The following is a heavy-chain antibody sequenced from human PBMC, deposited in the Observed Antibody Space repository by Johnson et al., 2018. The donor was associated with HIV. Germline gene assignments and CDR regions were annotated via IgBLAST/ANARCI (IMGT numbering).Heavy chain of an antibody. V-gene: IGHV3-20*04. J-gene: IGHJ3*02. CDR2: INWNGGST. Sequence: EVQLLESGGGVVRPGGSLRLSCAAYGFTFDDYGMSWVRQAPGKGLEWVSGINWNGGSTGYADSVKGRFTISRDNAKNSLYLQMNSLRAEDTALYYCARDGGGSSWYGAFDIWGQGTMVTVSS. CDR3: ARDGGGSSWYGAFDI. CDR1: GFTFDDYG. D-gene: IGHD6-13*01.